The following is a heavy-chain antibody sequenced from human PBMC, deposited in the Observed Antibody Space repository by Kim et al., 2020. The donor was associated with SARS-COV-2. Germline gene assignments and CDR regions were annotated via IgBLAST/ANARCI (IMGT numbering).Heavy chain of an antibody. J-gene: IGHJ4*02. V-gene: IGHV1-24*01. D-gene: IGHD3-10*01. CDR3: AGFFAVLGRGFDY. Sequence: YAQKFQGRVTMTEDTSTDTAYMELSSLRSEDTAVYYCAGFFAVLGRGFDYWGQGTLVTVSS.